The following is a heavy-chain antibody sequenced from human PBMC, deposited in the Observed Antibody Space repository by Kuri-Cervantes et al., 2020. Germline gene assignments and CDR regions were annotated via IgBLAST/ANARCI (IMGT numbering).Heavy chain of an antibody. CDR2: ITSSSANT. J-gene: IGHJ5*02. V-gene: IGHV3-21*05. Sequence: GESLKISCAASGFTFSGYGMIWVRQAPGKVPEWVSYITSSSANTYYADSVRGRFTISRDNSKNTLYLQMNSLRAEDTAVYHCARVTGYDFWSGYYGDWFDPWGQGTLVTVSS. CDR1: GFTFSGYG. D-gene: IGHD3-3*01. CDR3: ARVTGYDFWSGYYGDWFDP.